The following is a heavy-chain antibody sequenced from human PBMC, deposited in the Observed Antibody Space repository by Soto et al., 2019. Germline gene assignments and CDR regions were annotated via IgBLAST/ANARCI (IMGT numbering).Heavy chain of an antibody. J-gene: IGHJ4*02. CDR2: INAGNGNT. D-gene: IGHD2-15*01. CDR1: GYTFTSYA. V-gene: IGHV1-3*01. CDR3: ARGPGGPDGPGDY. Sequence: QVQLVQSGAEVKKPGASVKVSCKASGYTFTSYAMHWVRQAPGQRLEWMGWINAGNGNTKHSQKFQGRVTITRDTSASTACMELSSLRSEDTAVYYCARGPGGPDGPGDYWGQGTLVTVSS.